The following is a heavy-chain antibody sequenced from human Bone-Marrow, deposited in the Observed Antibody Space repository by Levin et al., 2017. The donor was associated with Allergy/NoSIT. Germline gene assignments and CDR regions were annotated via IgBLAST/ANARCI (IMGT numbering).Heavy chain of an antibody. Sequence: GASVKVSCRASGYTFTDHYIHWVRQAPGQGLEWMGWIGPNSGATNYAQRFQGRVTMARDTSISTAYMELSGLTSGDTAVYYCARDRSYGDALDIWGPGTKVTVSS. D-gene: IGHD6-6*01. CDR3: ARDRSYGDALDI. CDR2: IGPNSGAT. J-gene: IGHJ3*02. CDR1: GYTFTDHY. V-gene: IGHV1-2*02.